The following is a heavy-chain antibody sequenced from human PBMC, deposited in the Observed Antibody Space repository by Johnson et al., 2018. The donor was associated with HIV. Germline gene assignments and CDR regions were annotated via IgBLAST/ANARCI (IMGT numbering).Heavy chain of an antibody. CDR2: ISYDGSNK. CDR1: GFSFSNYA. CDR3: AREIIAAADDI. V-gene: IGHV3-30*04. Sequence: MQLVESGGGVVQPGRSLRLSCAASGFSFSNYAMHWVRQAPGKGLEWVAVISYDGSNKYYADSVKGRFTISRDNSKNSLYLQMNSLRVDDTAVYYCAREIIAAADDIWGQGTMVTVSS. D-gene: IGHD6-13*01. J-gene: IGHJ3*02.